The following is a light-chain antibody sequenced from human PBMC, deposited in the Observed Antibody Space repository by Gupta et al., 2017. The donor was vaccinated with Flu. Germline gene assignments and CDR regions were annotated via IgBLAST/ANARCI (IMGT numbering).Light chain of an antibody. CDR1: SSDVGGYNY. CDR3: CSYAGSYV. J-gene: IGLJ1*01. Sequence: QSALTQPRSVSGSPGQSVTISCTGASSDVGGYNYVSWYQQHPGKAPKLIIYDVTKRPSGVPDRFSGSQSGNTASLTISGLQAGDEADYYCCSYAGSYVFGIGTKVTVL. CDR2: DVT. V-gene: IGLV2-11*01.